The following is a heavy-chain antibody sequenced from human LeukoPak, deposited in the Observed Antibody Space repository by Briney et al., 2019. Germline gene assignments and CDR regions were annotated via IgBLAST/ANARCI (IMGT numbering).Heavy chain of an antibody. CDR2: ISSSGSTI. CDR3: ARDFRLYNWFDP. J-gene: IGHJ5*02. V-gene: IGHV3-11*01. Sequence: GGSLRLSCAASGFTFSDYYMSWIRQAPGKGLEWVSYISSSGSTIYYADSVKGRLTISRDNAKNSLYLQMNSLRAEDTAVYYCARDFRLYNWFDPWGQGTLVTVSP. CDR1: GFTFSDYY.